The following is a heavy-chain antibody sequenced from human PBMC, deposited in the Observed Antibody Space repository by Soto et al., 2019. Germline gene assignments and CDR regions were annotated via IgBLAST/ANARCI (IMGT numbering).Heavy chain of an antibody. D-gene: IGHD3-3*01. V-gene: IGHV3-7*01. CDR2: IKQDGSEK. J-gene: IGHJ6*03. CDR3: ARAGSGYSYYYYYYYMDV. Sequence: PGGSLRLSCAASGFTFSSYWMSWVRQAPGKGLEWVANIKQDGSEKYYVGSVKGRFTISRDNAKNSLYLQMNSLRAEDTAVYYCARAGSGYSYYYYYYYMDVWGKGTTVTVSS. CDR1: GFTFSSYW.